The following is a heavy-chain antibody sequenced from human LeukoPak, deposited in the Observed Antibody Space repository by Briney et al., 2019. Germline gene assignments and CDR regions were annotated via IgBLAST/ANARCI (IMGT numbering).Heavy chain of an antibody. D-gene: IGHD3-22*01. Sequence: SGGSLRLSCAASGFTFSSYAMNWVRQAPGEGLEWVSSISRGSDHIFYADSMKGRFTISGDNAKNSLYLQMNSLGAEDTAVYYCARPYDTRGYFPDYWGQGTVVTVSS. J-gene: IGHJ4*02. CDR2: ISRGSDHI. CDR3: ARPYDTRGYFPDY. V-gene: IGHV3-21*01. CDR1: GFTFSSYA.